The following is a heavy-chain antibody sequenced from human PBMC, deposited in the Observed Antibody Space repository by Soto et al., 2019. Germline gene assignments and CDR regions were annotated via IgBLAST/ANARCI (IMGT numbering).Heavy chain of an antibody. CDR1: GYTFTSNV. D-gene: IGHD2-21*01. CDR2: ISGYNGNT. CDR3: ARDQDGENIDY. V-gene: IGHV1-18*04. J-gene: IGHJ4*02. Sequence: ASVKVSCKASGYTFTSNVVSWVLQAPGQGLEWLGWISGYNGNTNYERKFQDRLTMTTDTSTSTAYMELRSLRSDDTAVYYCARDQDGENIDYWGQGTLVTVSS.